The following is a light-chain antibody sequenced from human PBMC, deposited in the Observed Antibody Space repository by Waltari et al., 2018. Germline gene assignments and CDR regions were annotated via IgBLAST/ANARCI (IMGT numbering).Light chain of an antibody. CDR1: LGKQK. V-gene: IGLV3-27*01. Sequence: SISPGPAVRSTMLWSRLGKQKSRWFQQKPGQAPILIISKDTERPSGIPERFSGSSSGTTVTLTISGAQVEDEADYYCYSAADNDLGVFGGGTKLTVL. J-gene: IGLJ3*02. CDR2: KDT. CDR3: YSAADNDLGV.